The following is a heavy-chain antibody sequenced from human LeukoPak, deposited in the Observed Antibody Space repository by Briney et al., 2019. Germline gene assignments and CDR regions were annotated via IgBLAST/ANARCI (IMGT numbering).Heavy chain of an antibody. D-gene: IGHD1-1*01. CDR3: VREDNSPYKNFDH. CDR2: INPAGTIT. CDR1: GFTFSSYW. Sequence: ASVKVSCKASGFTFSSYWMHWVRQGPGQGLEWLGLINPAGTITVFARKFQGRATVTRDTSASTVYMELNTLTSEDTAVYYCVREDNSPYKNFDHWGQGTLVTVSS. J-gene: IGHJ4*02. V-gene: IGHV1-46*01.